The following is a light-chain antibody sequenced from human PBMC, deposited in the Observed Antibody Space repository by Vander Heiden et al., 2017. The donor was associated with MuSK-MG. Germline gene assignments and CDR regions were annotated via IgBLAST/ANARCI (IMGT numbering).Light chain of an antibody. J-gene: IGKJ4*01. CDR1: QDIGTF. V-gene: IGKV3-11*01. Sequence: VLTQSPAILSVSPGERATLSCRASQDIGTFLAWYQHTRGHPPRLLIYDASKRAAGTPSRFSGSGSGTDFTLTISSVEPEDFAVYYCQQRSDWSPLTFGGGTKLDI. CDR2: DAS. CDR3: QQRSDWSPLT.